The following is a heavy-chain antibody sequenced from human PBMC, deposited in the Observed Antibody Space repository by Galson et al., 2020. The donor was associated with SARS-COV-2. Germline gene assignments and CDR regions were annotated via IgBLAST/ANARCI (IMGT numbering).Heavy chain of an antibody. J-gene: IGHJ6*02. CDR3: AKEGGSYAYYYYGLDV. Sequence: GSLRLSCVASGFPFGSYGMHWVRQAPGKGLEWVALISYDGGNKYYGDSVKGRFTISRDNSKNSLYLQLNSLRAEDTAVYYCAKEGGSYAYYYYGLDVWGLGTTVTVSS. D-gene: IGHD3-16*01. CDR2: ISYDGGNK. V-gene: IGHV3-30*18. CDR1: GFPFGSYG.